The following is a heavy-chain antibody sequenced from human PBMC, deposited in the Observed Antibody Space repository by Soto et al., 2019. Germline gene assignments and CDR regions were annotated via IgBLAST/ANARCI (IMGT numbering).Heavy chain of an antibody. J-gene: IGHJ4*02. CDR3: ARVRFVVRQAPYYFDY. D-gene: IGHD2-15*01. CDR1: GFTFSDYY. V-gene: IGHV3-11*01. CDR2: ISSSGSTI. Sequence: PGGSLRLSCAASGFTFSDYYMSWIRQAPGKGLEWVSYISSSGSTIYYADSVKGRFTISRDNAKNSLYLQMNSLRAEDTAVYYCARVRFVVRQAPYYFDYWGQGTLVTVSS.